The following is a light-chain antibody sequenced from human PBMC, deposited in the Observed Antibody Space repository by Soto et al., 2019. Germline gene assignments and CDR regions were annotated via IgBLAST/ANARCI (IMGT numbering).Light chain of an antibody. V-gene: IGKV3-20*01. J-gene: IGKJ1*01. CDR1: QTISNNY. CDR2: AVS. Sequence: EIVLTQSPGTLTLSPGESAALSCRASQTISNNYLVWYRQKPGQAPRLLIYAVSSRAAGIPDRFSGSGSGTGFALTIARLEPEDSAVYYCQQHSNSPWTFGQGTRVEI. CDR3: QQHSNSPWT.